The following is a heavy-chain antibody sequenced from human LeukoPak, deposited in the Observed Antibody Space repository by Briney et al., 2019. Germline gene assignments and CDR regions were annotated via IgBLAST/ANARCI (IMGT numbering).Heavy chain of an antibody. D-gene: IGHD3-10*01. CDR3: ALRRSGSYSVYYYYGMDV. Sequence: ASVKVSCKASGGTFSSYAISWVRQAPGQGLEWMGRIIPILGIANYAQKFQGRVTITADKSTSTAYMELSSLRSEDTAVYYCALRRSGSYSVYYYYGMDVWGQGTTVTVSS. CDR2: IIPILGIA. V-gene: IGHV1-69*04. CDR1: GGTFSSYA. J-gene: IGHJ6*02.